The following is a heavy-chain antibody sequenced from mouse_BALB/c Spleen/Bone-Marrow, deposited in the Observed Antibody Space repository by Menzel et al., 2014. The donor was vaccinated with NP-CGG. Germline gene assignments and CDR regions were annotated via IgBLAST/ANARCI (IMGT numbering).Heavy chain of an antibody. J-gene: IGHJ4*01. CDR2: IWAGGST. CDR1: GFSLTSYG. V-gene: IGHV2-9*02. CDR3: ARGSYYEGAMDY. D-gene: IGHD1-1*01. Sequence: QVQLKHSGPGLVAPSQSLSITCTVSGFSLTSYGVHWVRQPPGKVLEWLGVIWAGGSTNYNSALMSRLSISKDNSKSQVFIKMNSLQTDDTDMSYCARGSYYEGAMDYWGQGTSVTVSS.